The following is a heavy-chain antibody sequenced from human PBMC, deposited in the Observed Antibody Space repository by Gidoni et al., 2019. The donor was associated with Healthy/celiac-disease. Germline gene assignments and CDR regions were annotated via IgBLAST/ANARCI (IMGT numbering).Heavy chain of an antibody. CDR1: GYTFTSYY. D-gene: IGHD1-1*01. J-gene: IGHJ4*02. V-gene: IGHV1-46*01. CDR3: ARDKIGLDSFGTTTGGHFDY. CDR2: INPSGGST. Sequence: QVQLVQSGAEVKKPGASVKVSCKASGYTFTSYYMHWVRQAPGQGLEWKGIINPSGGSTSYAQKFQGRVTMTRDTSTSTVYMELSSLRSEDTAVYYCARDKIGLDSFGTTTGGHFDYWGQGTLVTVSS.